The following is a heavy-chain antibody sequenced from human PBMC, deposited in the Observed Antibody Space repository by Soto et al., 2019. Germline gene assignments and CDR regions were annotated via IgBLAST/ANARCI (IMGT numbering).Heavy chain of an antibody. V-gene: IGHV2-5*02. J-gene: IGHJ3*02. CDR3: AHRRGDSSGVWNSVTFDI. CDR2: IYWDNDK. D-gene: IGHD3-22*01. CDR1: GFSLTTSGVG. Sequence: QITLKESGPTLVKPTQTLTLTCTFSGFSLTTSGVGVGWIRQPPGEALECLALIYWDNDKRYSPSLKSRLTITQDTSKYQVVLTMTNMDPVYTATYYCAHRRGDSSGVWNSVTFDIWGQGTTGTVSS.